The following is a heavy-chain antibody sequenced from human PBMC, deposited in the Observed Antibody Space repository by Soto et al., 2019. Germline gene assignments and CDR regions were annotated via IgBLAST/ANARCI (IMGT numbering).Heavy chain of an antibody. CDR2: IYYSGST. Sequence: PSETLSLTCTVSGGSISSSSYYWGWIRQPPGKGLEWIGSIYYSGSTYYNPSLKSRVTISVDTSKNQFSLKLSSVTAADTVFFFCGRRIAAKLFPYYYYRDVWGKGTTVTVSS. J-gene: IGHJ6*03. CDR3: GRRIAAKLFPYYYYRDV. V-gene: IGHV4-39*01. D-gene: IGHD6-6*01. CDR1: GGSISSSSYY.